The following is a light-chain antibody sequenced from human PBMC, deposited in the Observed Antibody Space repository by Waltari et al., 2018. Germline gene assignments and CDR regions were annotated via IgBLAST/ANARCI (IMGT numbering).Light chain of an antibody. CDR2: DVN. J-gene: IGLJ2*01. Sequence: QSALTKPRSVSGSPGQSVTISCTGTSRHVAGYNYVSWYQQHPGKAPKLMIYDVNKRPSGVPDRFSGSKSGNTASLTISGLQAEDEADYYCCSYAGSYVVFGGGTKLTVL. V-gene: IGLV2-11*01. CDR3: CSYAGSYVV. CDR1: SRHVAGYNY.